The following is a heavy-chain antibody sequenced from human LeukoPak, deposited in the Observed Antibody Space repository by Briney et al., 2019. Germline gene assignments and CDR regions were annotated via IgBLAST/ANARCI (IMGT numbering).Heavy chain of an antibody. J-gene: IGHJ3*02. CDR1: GGSISSYY. V-gene: IGHV4-59*01. D-gene: IGHD3-22*01. CDR2: IYYSGST. Sequence: PSETLSLTCTVSGGSISSYYWSWIRQPPGKGLEWIGDIYYSGSTNYNPSLKSRVTISVDTSKNQFSLKLSSVTAADTAVYYCAREEMGYYDSSGYYPDAFDIWGQGTMVTVSS. CDR3: AREEMGYYDSSGYYPDAFDI.